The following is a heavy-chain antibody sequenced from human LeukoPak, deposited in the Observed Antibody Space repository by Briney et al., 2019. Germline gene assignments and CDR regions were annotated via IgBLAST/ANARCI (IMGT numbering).Heavy chain of an antibody. Sequence: GGSLRLSCAASGFTFSNAWMSWVRQAPGKGLEWVGRIKSKTDDGTIDYAAPVKGRFTISRDDSKNTLYLQMNSLKTEDTAVYYCTTDIPIITYYYGSGSYYWGQGTLVTVSS. CDR1: GFTFSNAW. V-gene: IGHV3-15*01. CDR3: TTDIPIITYYYGSGSYY. D-gene: IGHD3-10*01. CDR2: IKSKTDDGTI. J-gene: IGHJ4*02.